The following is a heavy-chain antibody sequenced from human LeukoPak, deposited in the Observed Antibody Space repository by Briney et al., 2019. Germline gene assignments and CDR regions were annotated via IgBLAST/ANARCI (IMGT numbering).Heavy chain of an antibody. CDR3: ARDRPDDIVVVVADLDY. J-gene: IGHJ4*02. D-gene: IGHD2-15*01. V-gene: IGHV4-59*01. Sequence: SETLSLTCTVSGGSISSYYWSWIRQPPGKGLEWIGYIYYSGSTNYNPSLKSRVTISVDTSKNQFSLKLSSVTAADTAVYYCARDRPDDIVVVVADLDYWGQGTLVTVSS. CDR2: IYYSGST. CDR1: GGSISSYY.